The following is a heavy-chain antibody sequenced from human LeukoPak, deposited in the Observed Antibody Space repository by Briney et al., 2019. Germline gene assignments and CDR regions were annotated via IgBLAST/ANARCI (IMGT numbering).Heavy chain of an antibody. CDR1: GFTFSTYW. J-gene: IGHJ4*02. Sequence: GGSLRLSCAASGFTFSTYWMSWIRQAPGKGLEWVANINQDGSEKYYVDSVKGRFTISRGNAKNSLYLQMDSLRAEDTAVYYCVGDPGDYWGQGTLVAVSS. CDR2: INQDGSEK. V-gene: IGHV3-7*01. CDR3: VGDPGDY. D-gene: IGHD3-10*01.